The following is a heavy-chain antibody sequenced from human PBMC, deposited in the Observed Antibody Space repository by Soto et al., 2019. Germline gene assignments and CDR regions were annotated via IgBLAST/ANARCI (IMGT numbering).Heavy chain of an antibody. V-gene: IGHV4-39*02. CDR2: VYYSENT. CDR3: ARPQFSGNYRDTFSI. CDR1: GPSISSSTYY. J-gene: IGHJ3*02. D-gene: IGHD1-26*01. Sequence: KTSETLSLTCTVSGPSISSSTYYWGWIRQPPGKGLEWIGSVYYSENTYYNPSLKSRVTISVDTSKNLFSLKLTSVTAADTAMYYCARPQFSGNYRDTFSIPGRGTMVTVSS.